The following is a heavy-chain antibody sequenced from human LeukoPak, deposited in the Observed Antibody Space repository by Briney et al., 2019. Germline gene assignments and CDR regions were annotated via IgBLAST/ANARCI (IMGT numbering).Heavy chain of an antibody. V-gene: IGHV1-18*01. CDR1: GYTFSNYG. D-gene: IGHD5-24*01. CDR2: ISAYNGNT. CDR3: ARTEEDGFDY. J-gene: IGHJ4*02. Sequence: ASVKVSCKASGYTFSNYGFSWVRQAPGHGLEWIGWISAYNGNTKSVQKLQGRVTMTTDTSTSTAYMELRSLRYDDTAVYYCARTEEDGFDYWGQGTPVTVSS.